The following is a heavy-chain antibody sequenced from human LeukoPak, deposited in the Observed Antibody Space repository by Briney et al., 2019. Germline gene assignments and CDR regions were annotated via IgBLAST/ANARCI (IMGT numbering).Heavy chain of an antibody. Sequence: SQTLSLTCTVSGGSISSGGYYWSWIRQPPGKGLEWIGYIYHSGSTYYNPSLKSRVTISVDRSKNQFSLKLSSVTAADTAVYYCARREDDAFDIWGQGTMVTVSS. V-gene: IGHV4-30-2*01. D-gene: IGHD1-26*01. CDR2: IYHSGST. CDR3: ARREDDAFDI. CDR1: GGSISSGGYY. J-gene: IGHJ3*02.